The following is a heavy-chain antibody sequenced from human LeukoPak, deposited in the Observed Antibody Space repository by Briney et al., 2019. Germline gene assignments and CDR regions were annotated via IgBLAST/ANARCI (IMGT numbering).Heavy chain of an antibody. CDR2: IYYSGST. V-gene: IGHV4-39*01. Sequence: SETLSLTCTVPGGSISSSSYYWGWIRQPPGKGLEWIGSIYYSGSTYYNPSLKSRVTISVDTSKNQFSLKLSSVTAADTAVYYCARNSGSYRQYFQHWGQGTLVTVSS. J-gene: IGHJ1*01. D-gene: IGHD1-26*01. CDR1: GGSISSSSYY. CDR3: ARNSGSYRQYFQH.